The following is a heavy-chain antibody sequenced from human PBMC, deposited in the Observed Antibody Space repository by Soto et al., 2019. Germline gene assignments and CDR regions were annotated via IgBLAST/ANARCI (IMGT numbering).Heavy chain of an antibody. CDR1: GFTFSSYS. J-gene: IGHJ6*02. V-gene: IGHV3-21*01. CDR2: ISSSSSYI. CDR3: ASCKPRYYGMDV. Sequence: ESGGGLVKPGGSLRLSCAASGFTFSSYSMNWVRQAPGKGLEWVSSISSSSSYIYYADSVKGRFTISRDNAKNSLYLQMNSLRAEDTAVYYCASCKPRYYGMDVWGQGTTVTVSS.